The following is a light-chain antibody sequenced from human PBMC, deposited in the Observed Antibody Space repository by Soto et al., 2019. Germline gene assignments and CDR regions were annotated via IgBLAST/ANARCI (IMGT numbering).Light chain of an antibody. CDR2: EVS. J-gene: IGLJ2*01. CDR3: CSYAGNNTLI. V-gene: IGLV2-23*02. CDR1: NSNVGSYNF. Sequence: QSALTQPASVSGSRGQSITISCTGTNSNVGSYNFVSWYRQYPGKGPELIIYEVSQRPSTFFNRFSGSKSGNTASLTVSGLQSDDEADYYCCSYAGNNTLIFGGGTKLTVL.